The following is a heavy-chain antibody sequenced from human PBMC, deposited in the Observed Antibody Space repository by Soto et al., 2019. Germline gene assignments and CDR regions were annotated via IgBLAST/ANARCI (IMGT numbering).Heavy chain of an antibody. CDR1: GFTFSNAW. D-gene: IGHD3-22*01. CDR3: STDLRLGKNYHSNPYLDF. CDR2: IKSKTNGGTT. J-gene: IGHJ4*02. V-gene: IGHV3-15*01. Sequence: GGSLRLSCAASGFTFSNAWMSWVRQAPGKGLEWVGRIKSKTNGGTTDYAAPVKGRFTISRDNSKNTLFLQMSSLKTEDTAVYYCSTDLRLGKNYHSNPYLDFWGQGTLVTVSS.